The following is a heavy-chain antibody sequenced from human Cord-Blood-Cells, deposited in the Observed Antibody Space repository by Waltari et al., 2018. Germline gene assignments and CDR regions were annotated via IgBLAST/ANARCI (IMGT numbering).Heavy chain of an antibody. V-gene: IGHV3-23*01. D-gene: IGHD2-2*01. CDR2: ISGSSGSK. Sequence: EVQLLESGGGLVQPGGSLRLSCAASGFTFSSYAMSWVRQAPGKGLEWVSAISGSSGSKYCAYSVKGRITISRDNSKNTLYLQMNSLRAEDTAVYYCATLPPAADLDYWGQGTLVTVSS. J-gene: IGHJ4*02. CDR3: ATLPPAADLDY. CDR1: GFTFSSYA.